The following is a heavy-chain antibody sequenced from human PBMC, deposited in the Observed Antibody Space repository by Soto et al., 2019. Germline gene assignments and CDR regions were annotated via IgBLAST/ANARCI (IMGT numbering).Heavy chain of an antibody. CDR2: IYYSGST. CDR1: GGSISSGGYY. Sequence: SETLSLTCTVSGGSISSGGYYWSWIRQHPGKGLEWIGYIYYSGSTYYNPSLKSRVTISVDTSKNQFSLKLSSVTAADTAVYYCAREWEDFGVVPSRFDPWGQGTLVTVSS. V-gene: IGHV4-31*03. J-gene: IGHJ5*02. CDR3: AREWEDFGVVPSRFDP. D-gene: IGHD3-3*01.